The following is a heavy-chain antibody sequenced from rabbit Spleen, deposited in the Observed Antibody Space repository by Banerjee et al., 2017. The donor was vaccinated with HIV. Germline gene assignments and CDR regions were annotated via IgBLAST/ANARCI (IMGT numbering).Heavy chain of an antibody. J-gene: IGHJ6*01. CDR2: IVPIFGVT. CDR1: RFDFSTYS. V-gene: IGHV1S7*01. Sequence: QELVESGGGLVQPGGSLKLSCKASRFDFSTYSMSWVRQAPGKGLEWIGYIVPIFGVTYYANWVNGRFTISSHNAQNTLYLQLNSLTAADTATYFCVREDVGGSYTLWGPGTLVTVS. D-gene: IGHD1-1*01. CDR3: VREDVGGSYTL.